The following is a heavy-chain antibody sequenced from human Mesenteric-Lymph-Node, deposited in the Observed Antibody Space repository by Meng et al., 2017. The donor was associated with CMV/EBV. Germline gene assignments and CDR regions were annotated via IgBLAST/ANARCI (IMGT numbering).Heavy chain of an antibody. CDR1: GYTFTGYY. Sequence: ASVKVSCKASGYTFTGYYIHWVRQAPGQGLEWMGWINPNSGGTNYAQKFQGRVTMTRDTSISTAYMELSRLRSDDTAVHHCARGTAYCSGDNCYLHYYDTVEVWGQGPTVTVSS. D-gene: IGHD2-15*01. CDR2: INPNSGGT. J-gene: IGHJ6*02. V-gene: IGHV1-2*02. CDR3: ARGTAYCSGDNCYLHYYDTVEV.